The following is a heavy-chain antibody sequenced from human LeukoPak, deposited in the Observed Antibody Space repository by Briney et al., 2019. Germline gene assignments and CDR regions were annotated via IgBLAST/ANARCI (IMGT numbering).Heavy chain of an antibody. D-gene: IGHD2-15*01. J-gene: IGHJ5*01. CDR2: INPNSGGT. V-gene: IGHV1-2*06. CDR1: GYTFTGYY. Sequence: GASVEVSCKASGYTFTGYYLHWVRQAPGQGLEWMGRINPNSGGTNFAQKFQGRVTMTRDTSIATAYMDLSSLRSDGTALYYCARAPLYCSGGSCYDSWGQGTLVTVSS. CDR3: ARAPLYCSGGSCYDS.